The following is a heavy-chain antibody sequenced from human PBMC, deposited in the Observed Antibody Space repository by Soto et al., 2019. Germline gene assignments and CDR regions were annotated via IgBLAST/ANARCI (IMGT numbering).Heavy chain of an antibody. CDR1: GGTFSSYA. V-gene: IGHV1-69*13. J-gene: IGHJ4*02. D-gene: IGHD6-6*01. Sequence: SVKVSCKASGGTFSSYAISWVRQAPGQGLEWMGGIIPIFGTANYAQKFQGRVTITADESTSTAYMELSSLRSEDTAVYYCAREGAYSISHAATTFDYWGQGTLVTVSS. CDR2: IIPIFGTA. CDR3: AREGAYSISHAATTFDY.